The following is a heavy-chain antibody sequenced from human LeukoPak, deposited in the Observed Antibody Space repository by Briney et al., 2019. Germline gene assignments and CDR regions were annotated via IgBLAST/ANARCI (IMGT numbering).Heavy chain of an antibody. Sequence: SETLSLTCTVSGGSISSSSYYWGWIRQPPGKGLEWIGSIYYSGSTYYNPSLKSRVTISVDTSKNQFSLKLSSVTAADTAVYHCARPEQRGYFDYWGQGTLVTVSS. CDR3: ARPEQRGYFDY. J-gene: IGHJ4*02. V-gene: IGHV4-39*01. CDR2: IYYSGST. D-gene: IGHD1-26*01. CDR1: GGSISSSSYY.